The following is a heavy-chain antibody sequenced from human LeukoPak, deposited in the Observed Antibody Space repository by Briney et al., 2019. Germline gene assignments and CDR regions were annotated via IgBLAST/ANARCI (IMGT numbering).Heavy chain of an antibody. D-gene: IGHD6-13*01. CDR1: GGSISSGGYY. CDR3: ARERSAAGIWRPLYNWFDP. J-gene: IGHJ5*02. V-gene: IGHV4-31*03. CDR2: ISYSGST. Sequence: PSETLSLTCTVSGGSISSGGYYWSWIRQHPGKGLEWIGYISYSGSTYYNPSLKSRVTISVDTSKNQFSLKLSSVTAADTAVYYCARERSAAGIWRPLYNWFDPWGQGTLVTVSS.